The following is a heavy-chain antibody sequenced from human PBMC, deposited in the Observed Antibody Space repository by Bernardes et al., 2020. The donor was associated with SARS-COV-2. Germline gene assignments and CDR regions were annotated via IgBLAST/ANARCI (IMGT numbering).Heavy chain of an antibody. CDR1: GYTLTELS. V-gene: IGHV1-24*01. Sequence: ASVKVSCKVSGYTLTELSMHWVRQAPGKGLEWMGGFDPEDGETIYAQKFQGRVTMTEDTSTDTAYMELSSLISEDTAVYYCATDNPPWERSSTGYWGQGTLVTVSS. D-gene: IGHD1-1*01. CDR3: ATDNPPWERSSTGY. J-gene: IGHJ4*02. CDR2: FDPEDGET.